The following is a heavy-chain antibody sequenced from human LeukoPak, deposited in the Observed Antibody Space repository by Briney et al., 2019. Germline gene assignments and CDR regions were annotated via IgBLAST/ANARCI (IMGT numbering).Heavy chain of an antibody. V-gene: IGHV3-74*01. J-gene: IGHJ4*02. CDR3: ARDQGSFDY. Sequence: PGGSLRLSCAASGFTFSSYWMHWIRQAPGKGLVWVSRIHSDGIGTSYADSVRGQFTISRDNAKNTLYLQMNSLRAEDTAVYYCARDQGSFDYWGQGTLVTVSS. CDR2: IHSDGIGT. CDR1: GFTFSSYW.